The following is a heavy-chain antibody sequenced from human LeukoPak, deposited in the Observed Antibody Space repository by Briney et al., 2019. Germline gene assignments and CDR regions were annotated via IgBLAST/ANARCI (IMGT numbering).Heavy chain of an antibody. V-gene: IGHV4-34*01. CDR2: INHSGST. J-gene: IGHJ4*02. CDR3: ARPGRAYGSGSLYYFDY. CDR1: GGSFSGYY. Sequence: PSETLSLTCAVYGGSFSGYYWSWIRQPPGKGLEWIGEINHSGSTNYNPSLKSRVTISVDTSKNQFSLKLSSVTAADTAVYYCARPGRAYGSGSLYYFDYWGQGTLVTVSS. D-gene: IGHD3-10*01.